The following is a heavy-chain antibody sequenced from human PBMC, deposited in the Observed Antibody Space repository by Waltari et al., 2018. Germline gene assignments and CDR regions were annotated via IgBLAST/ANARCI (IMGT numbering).Heavy chain of an antibody. D-gene: IGHD6-6*01. CDR2: INPNSGGT. CDR3: ARVAARYYFDY. Sequence: QVQLVQSGAEVKKPGASVKVSCKASGYTFTGYYMHWVRQAPGQGLEWMGRINPNSGGTNYAQKVQGRVTMTRDTSISTAYMELSRLRSDDTAVYYCARVAARYYFDYWGQGTLVTVSS. CDR1: GYTFTGYY. V-gene: IGHV1-2*06. J-gene: IGHJ4*02.